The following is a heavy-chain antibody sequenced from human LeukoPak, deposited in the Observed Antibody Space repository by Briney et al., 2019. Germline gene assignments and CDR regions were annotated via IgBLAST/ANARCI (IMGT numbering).Heavy chain of an antibody. Sequence: GGSLRLSCAASGFSVSSNYMSWVRQAPGKGLEWVSGINWNGGSTGYADSVKGRFTISRDNAKNSLYLQMNSLRAEDTALYYCAREINFWSGYYIQNWFDPWGQGTLVTVSS. D-gene: IGHD3-3*01. CDR3: AREINFWSGYYIQNWFDP. V-gene: IGHV3-20*04. J-gene: IGHJ5*02. CDR1: GFSVSSNY. CDR2: INWNGGST.